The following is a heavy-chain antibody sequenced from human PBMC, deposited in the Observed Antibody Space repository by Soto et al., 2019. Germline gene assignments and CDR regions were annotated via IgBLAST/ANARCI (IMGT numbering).Heavy chain of an antibody. V-gene: IGHV3-23*01. CDR1: GFTFTAFA. J-gene: IGHJ4*02. D-gene: IGHD6-13*01. CDR2: ITGSGGNT. CDR3: VKNREDIAAAGSLDF. Sequence: GSLRLSCGASGFTFTAFAMTWVRQAPGKGLEWVSGITGSGGNTYYADSVKGRFTISRDNSKNTLYLQMNTLRAEDTATYYCVKNREDIAAAGSLDFWGQGTPVTVSS.